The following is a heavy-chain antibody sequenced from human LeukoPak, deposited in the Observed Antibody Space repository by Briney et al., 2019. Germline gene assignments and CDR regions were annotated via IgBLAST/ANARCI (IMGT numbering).Heavy chain of an antibody. J-gene: IGHJ4*02. CDR3: ARGNGSGSFDY. CDR1: GVTFSSYS. V-gene: IGHV3-21*01. D-gene: IGHD3-10*01. CDR2: ISSSNSYI. Sequence: GGSLRLSCAASGVTFSSYSMNWVRQAPGKGLEWVSSISSSNSYIYYADSVKGRFTISRDNAKNSLYLQMNSLRAEDTAVYYCARGNGSGSFDYWGQGTLVTVSS.